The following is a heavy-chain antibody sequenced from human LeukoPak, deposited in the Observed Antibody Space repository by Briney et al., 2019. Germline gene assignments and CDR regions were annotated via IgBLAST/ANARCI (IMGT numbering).Heavy chain of an antibody. J-gene: IGHJ5*02. CDR2: IYSDGST. Sequence: PGGSLRLSCAASGLAFSINYMTWVRQAPGKGLEWVSVIYSDGSTYYADSVKGRFTISRDNSKKTVYLQMNSVRAEDTAVYYCARTVSGYYFNAWGQGTLVTVSS. CDR1: GLAFSINY. V-gene: IGHV3-53*01. D-gene: IGHD5-12*01. CDR3: ARTVSGYYFNA.